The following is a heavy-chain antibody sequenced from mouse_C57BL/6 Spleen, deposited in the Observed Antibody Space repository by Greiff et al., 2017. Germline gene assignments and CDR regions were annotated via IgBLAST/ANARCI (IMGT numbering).Heavy chain of an antibody. CDR2: IDPETGGT. Sequence: VQLQQSGAELVRPGASVTLSCKASGYTFTDYEMHWVKQTPVHGLEWIGAIDPETGGTAYNQKFKGKAILTADKSSSTAYMELRSLTSEDSAVYYCTRWGNYSYAMDYWGQGTSVTVSS. D-gene: IGHD2-1*01. CDR3: TRWGNYSYAMDY. CDR1: GYTFTDYE. J-gene: IGHJ4*01. V-gene: IGHV1-15*01.